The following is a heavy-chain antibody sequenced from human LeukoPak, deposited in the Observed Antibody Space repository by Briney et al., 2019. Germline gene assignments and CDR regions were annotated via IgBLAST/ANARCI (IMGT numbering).Heavy chain of an antibody. CDR2: IYYNGST. CDR1: GGSMSTYY. J-gene: IGHJ4*02. D-gene: IGHD6-13*01. V-gene: IGHV4-59*08. Sequence: PSETLSLTCTVSGGSMSTYYWSWIRQPPGKGLEWIGYIYYNGSTNYNPSLKSRVTISVDTSKNQFSLKLSSVTAADTAVYYCARHGAATGYFDYWGQGTLVTVSS. CDR3: ARHGAATGYFDY.